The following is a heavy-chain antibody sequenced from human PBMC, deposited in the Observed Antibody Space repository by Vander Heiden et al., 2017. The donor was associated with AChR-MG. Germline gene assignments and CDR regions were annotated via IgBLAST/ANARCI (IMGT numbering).Heavy chain of an antibody. V-gene: IGHV3-23*01. CDR3: AKVPPRVPAAMRYHFDS. Sequence: EVQLLESGGGLVQPGGSLRLSCAVSGFTFSSNAMSLVRPAPGKGLDWVSAISNTGGSTYYADSVKGRFTISRDNSKNTLFLQMNSLRAEDTAVYYCAKVPPRVPAAMRYHFDSWGQGTLVTVSS. J-gene: IGHJ4*02. D-gene: IGHD2-2*01. CDR2: ISNTGGST. CDR1: GFTFSSNA.